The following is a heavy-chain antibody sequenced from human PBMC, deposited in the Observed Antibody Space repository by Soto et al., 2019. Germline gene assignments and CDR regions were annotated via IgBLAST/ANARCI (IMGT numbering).Heavy chain of an antibody. V-gene: IGHV3-7*01. D-gene: IGHD5-12*01. Sequence: EVQLVESGGGLVQPGGSLRLSCAASGFTFSSYWMSWVRQAPGKGLEWVANIKQDGSEKYYVDSVKGRLTISRNNAKNPLYLQTNSLRAEDTAVYYCASTIKYSGYDHYFWGQGTLVTLSS. CDR2: IKQDGSEK. J-gene: IGHJ4*02. CDR3: ASTIKYSGYDHYF. CDR1: GFTFSSYW.